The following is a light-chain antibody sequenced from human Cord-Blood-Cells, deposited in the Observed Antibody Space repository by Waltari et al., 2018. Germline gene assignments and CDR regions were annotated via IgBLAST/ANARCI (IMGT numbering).Light chain of an antibody. V-gene: IGKV1-5*01. CDR1: QSISSW. J-gene: IGKJ2*01. CDR3: QQYNSNPYT. CDR2: DAS. Sequence: DIQMTQSPSTLSASVGDRVTITCRASQSISSWLAWYQQKPGKAPKLLIYDASSLESGVPSRFGGSGSGTEFTLTISSLQPDDFATYYCQQYNSNPYTFGQGTKLEIK.